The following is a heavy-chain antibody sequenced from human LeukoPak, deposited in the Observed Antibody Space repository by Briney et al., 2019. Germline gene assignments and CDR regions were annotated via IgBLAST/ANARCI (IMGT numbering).Heavy chain of an antibody. CDR1: VFTFTSHA. V-gene: IGHV3-23*01. CDR2: ITGSAGST. D-gene: IGHD3-9*01. J-gene: IGHJ4*02. CDR3: AKERENYDILTGYLD. Sequence: GPMRLSCAASVFTFTSHAMRWVRPAPGKGLDWVSTITGSAGSTYYADSVKGRFTLSRDNSKNTLYLQMNSLRAEDTAVYYCAKERENYDILTGYLDWGQGTLVTVSS.